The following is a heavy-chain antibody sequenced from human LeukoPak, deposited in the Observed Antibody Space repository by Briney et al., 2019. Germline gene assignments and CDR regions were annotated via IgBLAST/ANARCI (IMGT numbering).Heavy chain of an antibody. CDR1: GGSISSGGYY. Sequence: SETLSLTCTVSGGSISSGGYYWSWIRQHPGKGLEWIRYIYYSGSTYYNPSLKSRVTISVDTSKNQFSLKLSSVTAADTAVYYCARFAPDTAMDYWGQGTLVTVSS. CDR3: ARFAPDTAMDY. CDR2: IYYSGST. V-gene: IGHV4-31*03. J-gene: IGHJ4*02. D-gene: IGHD5-18*01.